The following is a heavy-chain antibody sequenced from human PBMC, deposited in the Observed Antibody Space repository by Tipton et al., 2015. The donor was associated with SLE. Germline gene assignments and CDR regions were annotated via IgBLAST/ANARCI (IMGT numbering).Heavy chain of an antibody. CDR2: TYYRSKWYN. D-gene: IGHD7-27*01. J-gene: IGHJ4*02. CDR1: GDSVSNNSVA. Sequence: GLVKPSQTLSLTCAISGDSVSNNSVAWNWIRQSPSRGLEWLGRTYYRSKWYNDYAVSVKSRITIKPDTSKNQFSLLLYSVTPEDTAVYYCARKTQTGPLDCWGQGALFTVSS. V-gene: IGHV6-1*01. CDR3: ARKTQTGPLDC.